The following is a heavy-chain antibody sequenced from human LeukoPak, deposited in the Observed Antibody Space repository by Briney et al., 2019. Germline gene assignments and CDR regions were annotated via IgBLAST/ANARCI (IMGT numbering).Heavy chain of an antibody. CDR3: AKEEWWFDS. D-gene: IGHD2-8*01. Sequence: PGGSLRLSCAASGFTFSRMSWVRQAPGKGLEWVANIKYDGSEKQYVDSVKGRFTISRDNAKNSLYLQMNSPRADDTAVYYCAKEEWWFDSWGQGTLVTVSS. CDR1: GFTFSR. V-gene: IGHV3-7*01. CDR2: IKYDGSEK. J-gene: IGHJ5*01.